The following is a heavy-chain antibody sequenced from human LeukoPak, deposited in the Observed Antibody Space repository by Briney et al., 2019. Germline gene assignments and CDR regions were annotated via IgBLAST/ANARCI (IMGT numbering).Heavy chain of an antibody. D-gene: IGHD2-2*01. J-gene: IGHJ5*02. CDR3: ARDDIVVVPAATTNWFDP. V-gene: IGHV4-39*07. CDR1: GGSISSSYYY. CDR2: IYYSGST. Sequence: SETLSLTCTVSGGSISSSYYYWGWIRQPPGKGLEWIGSIYYSGSTYYNPSLKSRVTISVDTSKNQFSLKLSSVTAADTAVYYCARDDIVVVPAATTNWFDPWGQGTLVTVSS.